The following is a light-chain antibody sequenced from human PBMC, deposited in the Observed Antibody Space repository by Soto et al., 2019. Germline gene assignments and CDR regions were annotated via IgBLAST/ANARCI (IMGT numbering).Light chain of an antibody. Sequence: EIVLTQSPGTLSLSPGERATLSCRASQSVGSNYLAWYQQKPGQAPRILIFGASGRATGIPDRFSGSGSGTDFTLTISRLEPEDFAVYYCHQYDSWTFGQGTKVDIK. CDR3: HQYDSWT. CDR1: QSVGSNY. J-gene: IGKJ1*01. CDR2: GAS. V-gene: IGKV3-20*01.